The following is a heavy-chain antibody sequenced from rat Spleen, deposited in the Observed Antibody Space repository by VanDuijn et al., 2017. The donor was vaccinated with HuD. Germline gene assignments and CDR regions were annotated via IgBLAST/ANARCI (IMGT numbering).Heavy chain of an antibody. J-gene: IGHJ2*01. V-gene: IGHV5-25*01. CDR3: ARRHYGYTDYFDY. D-gene: IGHD1-9*01. CDR2: ISPSGGST. CDR1: GFTFSNYD. Sequence: EVQLVESGGGLVQPGGSLKLSCEASGFTFSNYDMAWVRQAPTKGLEWVASISPSGGSTYYRDSVKGRFTISRDNAKSTLYLQMNSLRSEDTATYYCARRHYGYTDYFDYWGQGVMVTVSS.